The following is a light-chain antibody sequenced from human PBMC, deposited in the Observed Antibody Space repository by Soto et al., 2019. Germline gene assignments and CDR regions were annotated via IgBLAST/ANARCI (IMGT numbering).Light chain of an antibody. Sequence: QSALPQPASVSGSPGQWITMSCTGTSSDVGGYNYVSWYQQHPGKAPKLMVYEVSNRPSGVSNRFSGSKSGNTASLTISGLQAEGEADYYCSSYTSSSPVVFGGGTKLTVL. J-gene: IGLJ2*01. CDR1: SSDVGGYNY. CDR3: SSYTSSSPVV. CDR2: EVS. V-gene: IGLV2-14*01.